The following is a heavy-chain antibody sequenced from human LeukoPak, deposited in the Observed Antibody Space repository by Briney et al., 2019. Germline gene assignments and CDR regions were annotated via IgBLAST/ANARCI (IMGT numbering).Heavy chain of an antibody. D-gene: IGHD3-10*01. CDR1: GDSISSGDYY. J-gene: IGHJ3*02. CDR2: IYYNGST. V-gene: IGHV4-30-4*01. Sequence: SETLSLTCTVSGDSISSGDYYWSWIRQPPGKGLEWIGYIYYNGSTYSNPSLKSRVSISVDTSKNQFSLKLSSVTAADTAVYYCARSTMIRGARGAFNIWGHGTMVTVSS. CDR3: ARSTMIRGARGAFNI.